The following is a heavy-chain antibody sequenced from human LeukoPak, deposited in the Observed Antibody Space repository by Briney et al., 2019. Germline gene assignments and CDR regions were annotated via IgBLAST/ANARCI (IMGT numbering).Heavy chain of an antibody. Sequence: ASVKVSCKASGYTFTGYYMHWVRQAPGQGLEWMGWINPNSGGTNYAQKFQGRVTMTRDTSISTAYMELSRLRSDDTAVYYCARVRKFSSWFYFGYWGQGTLVTVSS. V-gene: IGHV1-2*02. CDR1: GYTFTGYY. J-gene: IGHJ4*02. CDR2: INPNSGGT. CDR3: ARVRKFSSWFYFGY. D-gene: IGHD6-13*01.